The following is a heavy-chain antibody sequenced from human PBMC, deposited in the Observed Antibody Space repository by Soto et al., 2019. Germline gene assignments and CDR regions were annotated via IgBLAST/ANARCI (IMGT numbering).Heavy chain of an antibody. CDR3: AAVTTVQDWFDP. Sequence: ASVKVSCKASGYTFTCYAMHWVRQAPGQRLEWMGWINAGNGNTKYSQKFQGRVTITRDTSASTAYVELSSLRSEDTAVYYCAAVTTVQDWFDPWGQGTLVTVSS. CDR2: INAGNGNT. CDR1: GYTFTCYA. J-gene: IGHJ5*02. D-gene: IGHD4-17*01. V-gene: IGHV1-3*01.